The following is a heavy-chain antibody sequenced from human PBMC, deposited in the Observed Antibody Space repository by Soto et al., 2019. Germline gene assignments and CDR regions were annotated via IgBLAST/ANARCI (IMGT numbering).Heavy chain of an antibody. Sequence: GGSLRLSCAASGFIFSDYTMTWVRQAPGRGLEFVSHISSSGDAIFYAESVKGRFTVSRDNAKNSLYLQMNSLRDDDTSVYFCARDHGGSTWFVGVYYFFGMDVWGQGTAVTVSS. J-gene: IGHJ6*02. CDR2: ISSSGDAI. CDR1: GFIFSDYT. D-gene: IGHD6-13*01. V-gene: IGHV3-48*02. CDR3: ARDHGGSTWFVGVYYFFGMDV.